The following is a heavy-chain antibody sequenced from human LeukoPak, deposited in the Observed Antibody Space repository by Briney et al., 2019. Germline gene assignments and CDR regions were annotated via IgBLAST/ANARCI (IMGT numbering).Heavy chain of an antibody. CDR2: IKSDGSST. CDR1: GFIFSDYW. V-gene: IGHV3-74*01. D-gene: IGHD1-26*01. CDR3: AKDRSGSYSQGLDY. Sequence: GGSLRLSCAASGFIFSDYWMHWVRQGPGKGLVWVSRIKSDGSSTSYAESVKGRFTISRDNSKNTLYLQMNSLRAEDTAVYYCAKDRSGSYSQGLDYWGQGTLVTVSS. J-gene: IGHJ4*02.